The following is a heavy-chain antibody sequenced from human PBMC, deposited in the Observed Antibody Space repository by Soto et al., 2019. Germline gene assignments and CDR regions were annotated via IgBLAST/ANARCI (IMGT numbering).Heavy chain of an antibody. CDR3: ARVENPGYSSGWYMGYYYYYGMDV. V-gene: IGHV1-24*01. CDR2: YDPEDDGT. J-gene: IGHJ6*02. CDR1: GYTLTEAP. Sequence: GASVKVSCKVSGYTLTEAPIHWVRQAPGKGLEWMGAYDPEDDGTIYAQRFQGRLTMTEDTSTNTAYMELSSLGSDDTAVYYCARVENPGYSSGWYMGYYYYYGMDVWGQGTTVTVSS. D-gene: IGHD6-19*01.